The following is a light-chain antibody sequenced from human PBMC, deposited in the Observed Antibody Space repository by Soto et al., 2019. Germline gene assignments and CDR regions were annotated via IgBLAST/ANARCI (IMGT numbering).Light chain of an antibody. Sequence: DIQMTQSPSTLSASVGDRVTITCRASQSISSWLAWCQQEPGKAPKLLIYKASTLQSGVPSRFSGSGSGTEFTLTISSLQPDDFATYYCQQYNSYPWTFGQGTMVESK. CDR2: KAS. J-gene: IGKJ1*01. V-gene: IGKV1-5*03. CDR3: QQYNSYPWT. CDR1: QSISSW.